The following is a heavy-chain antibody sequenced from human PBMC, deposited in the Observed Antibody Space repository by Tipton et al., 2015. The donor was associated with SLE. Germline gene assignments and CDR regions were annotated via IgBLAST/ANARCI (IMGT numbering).Heavy chain of an antibody. CDR2: IYYNKLT. V-gene: IGHV4-59*01. D-gene: IGHD3-22*01. Sequence: GLVKPSETLSLTCGVSGGSIIDYYWTWLRQPPGKGLEWIGSIYYNKLTYYNPSLKSRVTISDDTSKNQFSLNLSSVTAADTAVYYCARDLTYYYDSRGLGGAFDVWGQGTMVTVSS. CDR3: ARDLTYYYDSRGLGGAFDV. J-gene: IGHJ3*01. CDR1: GGSIIDYY.